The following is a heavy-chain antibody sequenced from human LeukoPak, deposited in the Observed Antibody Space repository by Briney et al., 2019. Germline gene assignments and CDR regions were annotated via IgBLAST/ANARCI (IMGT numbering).Heavy chain of an antibody. J-gene: IGHJ5*02. CDR1: GFTFTTYG. CDR3: AKDWSLPYDSSPLWFDP. CDR2: ISYDGSNK. D-gene: IGHD3-22*01. V-gene: IGHV3-30*18. Sequence: PGRSLRLSCAASGFTFTTYGMHWVRQAPGKGLEWVAVISYDGSNKEYADAVKGRFTISRDTSKNTLYLQMNSLRPEDTAVYYCAKDWSLPYDSSPLWFDPWGQGTLVTVSS.